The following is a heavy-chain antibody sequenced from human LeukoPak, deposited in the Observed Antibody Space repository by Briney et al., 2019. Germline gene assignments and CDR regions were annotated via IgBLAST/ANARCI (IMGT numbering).Heavy chain of an antibody. V-gene: IGHV3-9*03. CDR3: AKDSSDAFDI. CDR1: GFTFDDYA. CDR2: ISWNSGSI. J-gene: IGHJ3*02. Sequence: PGGSLRLSCAASGFTFDDYAMHWVRQAPGKGLEWVSGISWNSGSIGYADSVKGRFTISRDNAKNSLYLQMNGLRAEDMALYYCAKDSSDAFDIWGQGTMVTVSS.